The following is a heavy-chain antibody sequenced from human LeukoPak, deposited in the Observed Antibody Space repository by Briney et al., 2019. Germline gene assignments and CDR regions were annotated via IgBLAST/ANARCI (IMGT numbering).Heavy chain of an antibody. V-gene: IGHV4-34*01. CDR1: GGSFSGHY. J-gene: IGHJ4*02. D-gene: IGHD3-9*01. Sequence: SETQSLIYAVYGGSFSGHYWRWIREPPGKALEWSGEINHSGSTNYNPYLKSRVTISVDTSKNQFSLKLSSVTAADTAVYYCARGVPLRYFDWLRSARYYFDYWGQGTLVTVSS. CDR2: INHSGST. CDR3: ARGVPLRYFDWLRSARYYFDY.